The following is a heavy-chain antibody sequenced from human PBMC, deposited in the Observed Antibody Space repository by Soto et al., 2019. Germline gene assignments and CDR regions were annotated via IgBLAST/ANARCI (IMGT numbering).Heavy chain of an antibody. CDR1: GFTFSDYY. D-gene: IGHD3-9*01. J-gene: IGHJ5*02. CDR3: ARDLGYDILTGYYVSNWFDP. Sequence: GGSLRLSCAASGFTFSDYYMSWIRQAPGKGLEWVSYISSSGSTIYYADSVKGRFTISRDNAKNSLYLQMNSLRAEDTAVYYCARDLGYDILTGYYVSNWFDPWGQGTLVTVSS. V-gene: IGHV3-11*01. CDR2: ISSSGSTI.